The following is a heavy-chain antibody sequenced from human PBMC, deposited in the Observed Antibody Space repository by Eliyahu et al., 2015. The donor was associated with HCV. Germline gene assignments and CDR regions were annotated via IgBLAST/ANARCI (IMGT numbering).Heavy chain of an antibody. V-gene: IGHV3-9*01. J-gene: IGHJ3*02. Sequence: EVKLVESGGGFVQPGRSLRLSCVASGFTFSDYAMHWVRQAPGKGLEWVSGISHNTANIDYAPSVRGRLTISRDNAKNSLFLEMSSLRVEDTALYYCAKVGGYGDFYDAFDIWGQGTMVTVSS. D-gene: IGHD4-17*01. CDR3: AKVGGYGDFYDAFDI. CDR2: ISHNTANI. CDR1: GFTFSDYA.